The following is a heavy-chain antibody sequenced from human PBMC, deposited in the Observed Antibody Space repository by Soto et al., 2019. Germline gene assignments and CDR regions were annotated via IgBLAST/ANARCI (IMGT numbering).Heavy chain of an antibody. D-gene: IGHD3-3*01. V-gene: IGHV3-15*01. CDR3: TTDGYYDFWSGYFDY. J-gene: IGHJ4*02. CDR2: IKSKTDGGTT. Sequence: GGSLRLSCAASGFTFSNAWMSWVRQAPGKGLEWVGRIKSKTDGGTTDYAAPVKGRFTTSRDDSKNTLYLQMNSLKTEDTAVYYCTTDGYYDFWSGYFDYWGQETLVTVSS. CDR1: GFTFSNAW.